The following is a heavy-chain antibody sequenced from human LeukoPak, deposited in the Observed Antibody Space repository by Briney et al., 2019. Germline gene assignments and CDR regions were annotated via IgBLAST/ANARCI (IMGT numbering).Heavy chain of an antibody. Sequence: GGSLRLSCAASGFTVSSNYMSWVRQAPGKGLEWVSVIYSGGSTYYADSVKGRFTISRDNSKNTLYLQMNSLRAEDMAVYYCAREGYSGSYYNYWGQGTLVTVSS. D-gene: IGHD1-26*01. CDR2: IYSGGST. CDR1: GFTVSSNY. V-gene: IGHV3-53*01. CDR3: AREGYSGSYYNY. J-gene: IGHJ4*02.